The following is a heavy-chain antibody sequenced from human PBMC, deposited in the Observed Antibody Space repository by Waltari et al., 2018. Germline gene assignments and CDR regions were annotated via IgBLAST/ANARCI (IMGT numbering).Heavy chain of an antibody. D-gene: IGHD1-26*01. V-gene: IGHV1-69*05. CDR3: ATWSGSYRLFDY. Sequence: QVQLVQSGAEVKKPGSSVKVSCKASGGTFSSYAIRWVRQAPGQGLEWMGGIIPIFGTANYAQKFQGGVTITTDESTSTAYMELSSLRSEDTAVYYCATWSGSYRLFDYWGQGTLVTVSS. CDR2: IIPIFGTA. J-gene: IGHJ4*02. CDR1: GGTFSSYA.